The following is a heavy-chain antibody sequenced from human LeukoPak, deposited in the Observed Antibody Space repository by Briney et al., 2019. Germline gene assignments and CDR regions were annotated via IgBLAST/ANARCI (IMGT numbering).Heavy chain of an antibody. V-gene: IGHV3-23*01. CDR2: ISGSGGST. J-gene: IGHJ4*02. CDR1: GFTFSSYA. D-gene: IGHD2-2*01. Sequence: PGGSLRLSCAASGFTFSSYAMSWVRQAPGKGLEWVSAISGSGGSTYYADSVKGRFTISRDNSKNTLYLQMNSLRAEDTAVYYCAKLGSSTSWDYYFDYWDQGTLVTVSS. CDR3: AKLGSSTSWDYYFDY.